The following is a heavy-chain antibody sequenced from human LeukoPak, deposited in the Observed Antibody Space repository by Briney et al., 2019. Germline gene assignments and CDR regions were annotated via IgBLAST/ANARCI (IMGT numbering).Heavy chain of an antibody. V-gene: IGHV1-18*01. CDR2: IIAYNGNT. CDR3: ARDLVRGRRKWENNGMDV. J-gene: IGHJ6*02. Sequence: ASVKVSCKASGYTFTNYGISWVRQAPGQGLEWMGYIIAYNGNTNYAQNFQGRVTMTTDASTSTAYMELRSLRSDDTAVYYCARDLVRGRRKWENNGMDVWGQGTRVTVSS. D-gene: IGHD1-26*01. CDR1: GYTFTNYG.